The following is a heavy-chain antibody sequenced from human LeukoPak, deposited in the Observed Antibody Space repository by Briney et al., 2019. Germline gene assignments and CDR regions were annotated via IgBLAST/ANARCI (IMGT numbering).Heavy chain of an antibody. CDR1: GFTFSSYA. Sequence: PGGSLRLSCAASGFTFSSYAMSWVRQAPGKGLEWVSAVSGSGGNTYYTDSVKGRFTISRDNSKNTLYLQMNSLRAEGTAVYYCAKAFCSTTSCSTLGAFDVWGQGTMVSVSS. D-gene: IGHD2-2*02. CDR3: AKAFCSTTSCSTLGAFDV. CDR2: VSGSGGNT. J-gene: IGHJ3*01. V-gene: IGHV3-23*01.